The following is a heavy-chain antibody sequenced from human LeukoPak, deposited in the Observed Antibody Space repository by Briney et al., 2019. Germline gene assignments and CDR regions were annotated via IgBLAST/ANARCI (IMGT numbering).Heavy chain of an antibody. CDR1: GFTFSSYW. J-gene: IGHJ4*02. Sequence: PGGSLRLSCAASGFTFSSYWMSWVRQAPGKGLEWVANIKQDGSEKYYVDSVKGRFTISRDNAKKSLYLQMNSLRAEDTAIYYCARDSDVHCSGGSCTNFDYWGQGTLVTVSS. D-gene: IGHD2-15*01. CDR2: IKQDGSEK. V-gene: IGHV3-7*01. CDR3: ARDSDVHCSGGSCTNFDY.